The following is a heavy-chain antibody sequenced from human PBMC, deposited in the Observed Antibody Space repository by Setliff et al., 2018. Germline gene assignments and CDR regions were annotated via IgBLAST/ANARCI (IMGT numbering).Heavy chain of an antibody. CDR2: INPSGGLT. V-gene: IGHV1-46*01. Sequence: ASVKVSCKASGYTLSKYYMHWVRQAPGQGLEWMGIINPSGGLTKYAQKFRGRVTMTSDTSTNTVYLEVSSLISEDTAMYYCAIIGPDSSGYYWIFDYWGQGTLVTVSS. J-gene: IGHJ4*02. CDR1: GYTLSKYY. D-gene: IGHD3-22*01. CDR3: AIIGPDSSGYYWIFDY.